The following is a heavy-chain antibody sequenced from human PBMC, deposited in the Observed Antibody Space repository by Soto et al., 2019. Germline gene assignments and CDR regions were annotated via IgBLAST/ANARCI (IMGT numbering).Heavy chain of an antibody. D-gene: IGHD3-3*01. CDR1: GYTFTGYY. CDR2: INPNSGGT. CDR3: ARGRVLRFLEWSLNWFDP. V-gene: IGHV1-2*02. J-gene: IGHJ5*02. Sequence: QVQLVQSGAEVKKPGASVKVSCKASGYTFTGYYMHWVRQAPGQGLAWMGWINPNSGGTNYAKKFQGRVTMTRDTSISPAYMELSRLRSDDAAVYYCARGRVLRFLEWSLNWFDPWGQGTLVTVSS.